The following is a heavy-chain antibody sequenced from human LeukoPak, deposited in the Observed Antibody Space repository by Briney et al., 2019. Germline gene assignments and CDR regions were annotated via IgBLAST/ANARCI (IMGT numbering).Heavy chain of an antibody. CDR3: ARGTLRDFDY. V-gene: IGHV4-39*07. J-gene: IGHJ4*02. D-gene: IGHD4-17*01. CDR1: GGSISSSSYY. Sequence: KPSETLSLTCTVSGGSISSSSYYWGWIRQPPGKGLEWIGNIYYSGSTYYNPSLKSRVTISIDTSKNQFSLKLSSVTAADTAVYYCARGTLRDFDYWGQGTLVTVSS. CDR2: IYYSGST.